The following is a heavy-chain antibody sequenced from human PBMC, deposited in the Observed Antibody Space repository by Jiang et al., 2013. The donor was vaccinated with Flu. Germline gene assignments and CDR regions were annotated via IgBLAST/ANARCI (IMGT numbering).Heavy chain of an antibody. CDR2: LYYAGTT. CDR1: GVSVTSSAYS. V-gene: IGHV4-39*01. J-gene: IGHJ4*02. Sequence: GPGLVKPSETLSLTCTISGVSVTSSAYSWGWIRQPPGKGLEWIANLYYAGTTYYNPSLKSRVTISVDTSKTQFSLNLTSVTAADTAVYYCSRADDYIPFDYWGQGTLVTVSS. CDR3: SRADDYIPFDY. D-gene: IGHD5-24*01.